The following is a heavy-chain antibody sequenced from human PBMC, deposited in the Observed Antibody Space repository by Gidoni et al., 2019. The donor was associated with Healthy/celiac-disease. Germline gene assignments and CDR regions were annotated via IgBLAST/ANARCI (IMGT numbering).Heavy chain of an antibody. D-gene: IGHD3-16*01. Sequence: QVQLVQPGAEAKKPGAAEKVPCQASGYTFTGYYMHWVRQDPGQGLEWMEWINPNSGGTNYAQKFQSRVTMTRDTSISTAYMELSRLGSDDTAVYYCARGRGGSMDDWGQGTTVTVSS. CDR1: GYTFTGYY. CDR3: ARGRGGSMDD. J-gene: IGHJ6*02. V-gene: IGHV1-2*02. CDR2: INPNSGGT.